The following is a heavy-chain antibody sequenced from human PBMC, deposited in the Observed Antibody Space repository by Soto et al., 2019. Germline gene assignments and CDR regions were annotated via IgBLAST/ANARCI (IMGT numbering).Heavy chain of an antibody. Sequence: EVQLLESGGGLVQPGGSLRLSCAASGFTFSSYAMSWVRQAPGKGLEWVSAISGSGGSTYYADSVKGRFTFSRDNTKNELYLQMNSLRDEDTAVDYCAKGEGSFGAFDYWGQGRLVTVSA. V-gene: IGHV3-23*01. CDR1: GFTFSSYA. CDR2: ISGSGGST. CDR3: AKGEGSFGAFDY. D-gene: IGHD3-10*01. J-gene: IGHJ4*02.